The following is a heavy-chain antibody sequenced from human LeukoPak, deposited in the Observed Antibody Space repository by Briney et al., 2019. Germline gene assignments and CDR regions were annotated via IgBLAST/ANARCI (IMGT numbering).Heavy chain of an antibody. Sequence: SEALSLTCTVSGGSISSYYWSWIRQPPGKGLEWIGFIYYSGSTNYNPSLKSRVTISVDTSKNQFFLNLRSVTAADTAVYYCARVPRIEAGATGDWFDPWGQGTVVTVSS. CDR1: GGSISSYY. CDR2: IYYSGST. V-gene: IGHV4-59*01. CDR3: ARVPRIEAGATGDWFDP. J-gene: IGHJ5*02. D-gene: IGHD6-13*01.